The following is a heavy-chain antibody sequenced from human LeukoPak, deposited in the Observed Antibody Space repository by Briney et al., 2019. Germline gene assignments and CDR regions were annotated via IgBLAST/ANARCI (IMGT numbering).Heavy chain of an antibody. CDR1: GFSFSSYA. D-gene: IGHD5-18*01. J-gene: IGHJ4*02. V-gene: IGHV3-74*01. Sequence: GGSLRLSCAVSGFSFSSYAMSWVRQAPGKGLVWVSRINRDGSSTSYADSVKGRFTISRDNAKNTLYLQMNSLRAEDTAVYYCARGGGYSYGSFDYWGQGTLVTVSS. CDR2: INRDGSST. CDR3: ARGGGYSYGSFDY.